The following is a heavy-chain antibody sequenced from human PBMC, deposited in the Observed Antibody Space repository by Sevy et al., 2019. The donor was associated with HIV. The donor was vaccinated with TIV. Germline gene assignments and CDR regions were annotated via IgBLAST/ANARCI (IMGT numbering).Heavy chain of an antibody. CDR1: GFTFTNAW. CDR3: TTGGLGRGRYCFDY. V-gene: IGHV3-15*07. Sequence: GGSLRLSCAASGFTFTNAWMNWVRQAPGKGLEWVGRIKSRTGTTDYAAPVKDRFTISRDDSKNTLHLQMNSLKTEDTAVYYCTTGGLGRGRYCFDYWGRGTQVTVSS. D-gene: IGHD3-16*01. CDR2: IKSRTGTT. J-gene: IGHJ4*02.